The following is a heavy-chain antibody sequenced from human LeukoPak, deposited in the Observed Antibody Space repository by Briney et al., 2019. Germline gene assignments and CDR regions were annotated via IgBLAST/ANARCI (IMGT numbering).Heavy chain of an antibody. CDR1: GGSLSSCSYY. J-gene: IGHJ3*01. CDR3: ARDYYDSSV. CDR2: IYTSGST. D-gene: IGHD3-22*01. V-gene: IGHV4-61*02. Sequence: SETLSLTCTGSGGSLSSCSYYWCWLRQPAGTGLEWLGRIYTSGSTNYNPSLKSRVTISVDTSKNQFSLKLSSVTAADTAVYYCARDYYDSSVWGQGTMVTVSS.